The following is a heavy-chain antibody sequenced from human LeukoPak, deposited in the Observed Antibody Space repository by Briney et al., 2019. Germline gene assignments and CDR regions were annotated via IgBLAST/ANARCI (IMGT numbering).Heavy chain of an antibody. V-gene: IGHV1-69*13. CDR3: ARHQQPKSGGPLDY. Sequence: ASVKVSCKASGGTFSSYAISWVRQAPGQGLEWMGGIIPIFGTANYAQRFQGRVTITADESTSTAYMELSSLRSEDTAVYYCARHQQPKSGGPLDYWGQGTLVTVSS. J-gene: IGHJ4*02. CDR1: GGTFSSYA. CDR2: IIPIFGTA. D-gene: IGHD6-13*01.